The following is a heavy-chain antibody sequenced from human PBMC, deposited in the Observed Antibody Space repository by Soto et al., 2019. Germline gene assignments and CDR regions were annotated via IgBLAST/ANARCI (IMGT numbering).Heavy chain of an antibody. V-gene: IGHV3-23*01. CDR3: ANGACSGGRCYRGFYY. CDR1: GFTFSSYD. J-gene: IGHJ4*02. Sequence: EVQVLESGGGLVQPGGSLRLSCAASGFTFSSYDMSWVRQAPGKGLEWVSGVSASGSITSYADSAKGRFTISRDNAKNTVFLQMSSLRAEDTAVYFCANGACSGGRCYRGFYYWGQGTLVTVSS. D-gene: IGHD2-15*01. CDR2: VSASGSIT.